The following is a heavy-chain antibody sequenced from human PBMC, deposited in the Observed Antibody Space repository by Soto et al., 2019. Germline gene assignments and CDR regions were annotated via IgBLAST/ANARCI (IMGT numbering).Heavy chain of an antibody. CDR2: ISYDGSNK. Sequence: GESLKISCAASGFTFSSYAMHWVRQAPGKGLEWVAVISYDGSNKYYADSVKGRFTISRDNSKNTLYLQMNSLRAEDTAVYYCARDSPQWVRSGPDYWGQGTLVTVSS. V-gene: IGHV3-30-3*01. CDR1: GFTFSSYA. J-gene: IGHJ4*02. D-gene: IGHD6-19*01. CDR3: ARDSPQWVRSGPDY.